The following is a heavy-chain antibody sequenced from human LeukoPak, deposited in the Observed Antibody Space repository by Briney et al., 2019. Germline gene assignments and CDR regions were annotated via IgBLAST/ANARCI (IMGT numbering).Heavy chain of an antibody. CDR1: GSSINSGGFY. V-gene: IGHV4-31*03. D-gene: IGHD3-10*01. Sequence: SQTLSLTCTVSGSSINSGGFYWTWIRQYPGKGLEWIGYIYYSGSTYYNPSLKRRVSISLDTSKNQFSLRLASVTAADTAVYYCASSMIRGVDFDYWGQGTLVTVSS. CDR2: IYYSGST. J-gene: IGHJ4*02. CDR3: ASSMIRGVDFDY.